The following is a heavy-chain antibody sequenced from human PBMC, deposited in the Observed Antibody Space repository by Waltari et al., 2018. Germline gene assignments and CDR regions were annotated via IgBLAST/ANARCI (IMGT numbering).Heavy chain of an antibody. CDR1: GGTFSSYA. Sequence: QVQLVQSGAEVKKPGSSVKVSCKASGGTFSSYAISWVRQAPGQGLEWMGGIIPIFGTANYAQKFQGRVTITADKSTSTADMELSSLRAEDTAVYYCASSGYISSAFDIWGQGTMVTVSS. CDR3: ASSGYISSAFDI. V-gene: IGHV1-69*14. CDR2: IIPIFGTA. D-gene: IGHD3-22*01. J-gene: IGHJ3*02.